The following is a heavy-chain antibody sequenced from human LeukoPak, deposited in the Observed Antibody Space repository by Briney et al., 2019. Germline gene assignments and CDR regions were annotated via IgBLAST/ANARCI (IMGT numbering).Heavy chain of an antibody. D-gene: IGHD1-14*01. J-gene: IGHJ4*02. CDR3: ARDAGDY. CDR2: INQDGSEK. Sequence: GGSLRLSCAASGFTFSRFWMNWVRQAPGKGLEWVANINQDGSEKYYVDSVKGRFTISRDNAKNSLYLQMNSLRVEDTAVYYCARDAGDYWGQGTLVTVSS. V-gene: IGHV3-7*01. CDR1: GFTFSRFW.